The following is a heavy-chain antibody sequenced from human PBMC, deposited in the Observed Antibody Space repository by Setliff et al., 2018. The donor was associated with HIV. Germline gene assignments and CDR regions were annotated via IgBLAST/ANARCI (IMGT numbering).Heavy chain of an antibody. D-gene: IGHD6-13*01. CDR1: AVSIGGYS. CDR3: AREDSSWYGSLDY. CDR2: IYSTDTT. J-gene: IGHJ4*02. Sequence: PSETLSLTCTVSAVSIGGYSWSWIRQSPGKGLEWIGSIYSTDTTNHNPSLESRVTISVDNSKNTVYLQMNSLRAEDMAIYYCAREDSSWYGSLDYWGQGTPVTVS. V-gene: IGHV4-59*12.